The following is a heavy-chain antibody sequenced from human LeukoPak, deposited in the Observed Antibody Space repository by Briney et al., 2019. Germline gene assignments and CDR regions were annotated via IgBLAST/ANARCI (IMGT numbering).Heavy chain of an antibody. D-gene: IGHD3-22*01. Sequence: LGASVKVSCKTSGYTFADYYLHWVRLAPGQGLEWMGSIDPDSGSTNSAQKFQGRVTMTRDTSISTAHMELSRLRSDDTAVYYCAREYYDSTGRKHAFENWGQGTMVTVSS. CDR2: IDPDSGST. CDR3: AREYYDSTGRKHAFEN. CDR1: GYTFADYY. V-gene: IGHV1-2*02. J-gene: IGHJ3*02.